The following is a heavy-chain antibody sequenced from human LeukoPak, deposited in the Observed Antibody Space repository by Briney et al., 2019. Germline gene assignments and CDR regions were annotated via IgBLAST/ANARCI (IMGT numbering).Heavy chain of an antibody. J-gene: IGHJ4*02. CDR2: IYYSGST. CDR1: GGSISSSSYY. CDR3: ARDLKIYGGSFDY. D-gene: IGHD4-23*01. Sequence: SETLSLTCTVSGGSISSSSYYWGWIRQPPGKGLEWIGSIYYSGSTYYNPSLKSRVTISVDTSKNQFSLKLSSVTAADTAVYYCARDLKIYGGSFDYWGQGTLDTVSS. V-gene: IGHV4-39*07.